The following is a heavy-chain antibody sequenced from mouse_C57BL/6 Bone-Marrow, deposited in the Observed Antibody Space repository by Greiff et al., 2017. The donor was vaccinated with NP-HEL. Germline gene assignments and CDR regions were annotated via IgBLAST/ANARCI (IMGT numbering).Heavy chain of an antibody. CDR2: IDPANGDP. Sequence: VQLQQSGAELVRPGASVKLSCTASGFNIKDDYMHWVKQRPEQGLEWIGWIDPANGDPAYASKFQGKATITADTSSNTAYLQLSSLTSEDTAVYYCTNGNYEGYWYFDVWGTGTTVTVSS. D-gene: IGHD2-1*01. V-gene: IGHV14-4*01. CDR3: TNGNYEGYWYFDV. J-gene: IGHJ1*03. CDR1: GFNIKDDY.